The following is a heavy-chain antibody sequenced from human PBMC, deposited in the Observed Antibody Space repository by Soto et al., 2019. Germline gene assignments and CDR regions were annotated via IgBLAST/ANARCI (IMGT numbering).Heavy chain of an antibody. Sequence: SETLSLTCSVSGASISSYYWTWIRQPPGGGLEWIGYMHHTQGTNDNPSLRGRVHMSIDTSMNQFSLRLTSVTAADTAVYYCAREPFVGYFDWVDPWGHGTLVTV. J-gene: IGHJ5*02. CDR2: MHHTQGT. V-gene: IGHV4-59*01. CDR1: GASISSYY. D-gene: IGHD3-9*01. CDR3: AREPFVGYFDWVDP.